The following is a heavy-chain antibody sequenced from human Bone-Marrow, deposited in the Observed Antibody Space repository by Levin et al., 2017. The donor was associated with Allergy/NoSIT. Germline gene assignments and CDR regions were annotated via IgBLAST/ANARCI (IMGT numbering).Heavy chain of an antibody. J-gene: IGHJ3*02. V-gene: IGHV3-30*03. CDR1: GFTFRSFG. D-gene: IGHD6-19*01. CDR2: ISYDGDRT. Sequence: GGSLRLSCRASGFTFRSFGMHWVRQAPGKGLEWVAIISYDGDRTYFADSVKGRFTISRDNSKETLYLQMNSLRPEDTAVYYCATIDSSGWYSVLDPFDIWGQGTMVTVSS. CDR3: ATIDSSGWYSVLDPFDI.